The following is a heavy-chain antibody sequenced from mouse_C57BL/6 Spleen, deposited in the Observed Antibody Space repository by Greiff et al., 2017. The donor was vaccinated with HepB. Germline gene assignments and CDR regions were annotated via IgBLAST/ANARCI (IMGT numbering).Heavy chain of an antibody. CDR3: ARGRERYFDY. V-gene: IGHV5-17*01. CDR1: GFTFSDYG. Sequence: EVKVVESGGGLVKPGGSLKLSCAASGFTFSDYGMHWVRQAPEKGLEWVAYISSGSSTIYYADTVKGRFTISRDNAKNTLFLQMTSLRSEDTAMYYCARGRERYFDYWGQGTTLTVSS. J-gene: IGHJ2*01. CDR2: ISSGSSTI.